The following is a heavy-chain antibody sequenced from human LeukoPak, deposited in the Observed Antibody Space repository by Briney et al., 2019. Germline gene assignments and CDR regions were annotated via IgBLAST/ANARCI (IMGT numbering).Heavy chain of an antibody. CDR2: INHSGST. CDR3: AREIQQLVHYYYYYYMDV. Sequence: SETLSLTCTVSGGSISSYYWSWIRQPPGKGLEWIGEINHSGSTNYNPSLKSRVTMSVDTSKNQFSLKLSSVTAADTAVYYCAREIQQLVHYYYYYYMDVWGKGTTVTISS. V-gene: IGHV4-34*01. J-gene: IGHJ6*03. D-gene: IGHD6-13*01. CDR1: GGSISSYY.